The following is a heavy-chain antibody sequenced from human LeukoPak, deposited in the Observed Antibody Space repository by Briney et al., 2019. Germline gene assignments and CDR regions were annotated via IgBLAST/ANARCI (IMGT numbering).Heavy chain of an antibody. J-gene: IGHJ4*02. Sequence: PSQTLSLTCAISGDIVSSNSAAWNWIRQSPSRGLAWLGRTYYRSKWYNDYAVSVESRITINPDTSKNQFSLQLNSVTPDDTAVYYCARGYNGYSSSWLFDYWGQGTLVTVSS. V-gene: IGHV6-1*01. CDR1: GDIVSSNSAA. CDR2: TYYRSKWYN. D-gene: IGHD6-13*01. CDR3: ARGYNGYSSSWLFDY.